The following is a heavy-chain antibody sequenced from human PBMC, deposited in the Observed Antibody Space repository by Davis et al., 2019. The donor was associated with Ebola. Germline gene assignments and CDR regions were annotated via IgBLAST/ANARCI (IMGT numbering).Heavy chain of an antibody. Sequence: ASVKVSRKASGYTFRSYDINWDRQATGQGLEWMGWMDPKSGGAGFAQKFQGRVTMTANTSINTAYMELSSLRSEDTAVYYCARGQARSDFWGQGTLVTVSS. CDR1: GYTFRSYD. CDR3: ARGQARSDF. V-gene: IGHV1-8*02. CDR2: MDPKSGGA. J-gene: IGHJ4*02.